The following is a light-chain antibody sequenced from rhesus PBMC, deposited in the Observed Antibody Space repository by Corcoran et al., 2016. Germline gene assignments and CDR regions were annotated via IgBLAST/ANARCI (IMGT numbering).Light chain of an antibody. Sequence: DIQMTQSPSSLSASVGDRVTITCRASQGINNYLSWYQQKPGKAPKPLIYNASSLEKGVPSRFSGSRSGTDYTLTISSLQPEDIATYYCQQYNNSPFTFGPGTKLDIK. V-gene: IGKV1-66*01. CDR3: QQYNNSPFT. J-gene: IGKJ3*01. CDR2: NAS. CDR1: QGINNY.